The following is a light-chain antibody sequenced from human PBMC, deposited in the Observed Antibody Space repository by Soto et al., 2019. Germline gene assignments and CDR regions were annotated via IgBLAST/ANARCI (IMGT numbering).Light chain of an antibody. Sequence: QSALTQAPSVSGAPGQRVTISCTGSSSNIGAGYDVHWYRQIPGTAPKVLIYGNNNRPSGVPDRFSGSKSGTSASLAITGLQAEDEGDYYCQSYDSSLTAWVFGGGTKLTVL. CDR1: SSNIGAGYD. J-gene: IGLJ3*02. V-gene: IGLV1-40*01. CDR3: QSYDSSLTAWV. CDR2: GNN.